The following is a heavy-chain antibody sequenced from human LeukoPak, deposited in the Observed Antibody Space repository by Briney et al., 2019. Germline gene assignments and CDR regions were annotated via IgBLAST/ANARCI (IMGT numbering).Heavy chain of an antibody. Sequence: GASVKVSCKASGYTFTGYYMHWVRQAPGQGLEWMGWINPSGGSTSYAQKFQGRVTMTRDTSTSTVYMELSSLRSEDTAVYYCARIPSSSSWPRGDQYYFDYWGQGTLVTVSS. D-gene: IGHD6-13*01. V-gene: IGHV1-46*01. CDR3: ARIPSSSSWPRGDQYYFDY. CDR1: GYTFTGYY. J-gene: IGHJ4*02. CDR2: INPSGGST.